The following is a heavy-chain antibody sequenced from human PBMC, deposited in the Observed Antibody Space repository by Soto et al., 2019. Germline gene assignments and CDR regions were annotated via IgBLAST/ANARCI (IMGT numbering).Heavy chain of an antibody. V-gene: IGHV3-48*01. Sequence: EVQLVESGRGLVQPGGSLRLSCEASGFTFSNFGINWVRQAPGKGLEWVSHISSSSTTIYYAESVKGRFTISRDNAKNSLYLQMSSLRGEDTAVYYCATYFITTIGTTAWGQGTLVTVSS. CDR1: GFTFSNFG. J-gene: IGHJ4*02. CDR2: ISSSSTTI. CDR3: ATYFITTIGTTA. D-gene: IGHD1-1*01.